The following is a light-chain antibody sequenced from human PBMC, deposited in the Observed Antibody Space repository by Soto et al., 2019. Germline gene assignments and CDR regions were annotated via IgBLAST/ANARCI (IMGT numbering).Light chain of an antibody. CDR1: QTVRNNY. J-gene: IGKJ1*01. Sequence: EFVLTPSPGTLSLSPVERATLSCRASQTVRNNYLAWYQQKPGQAPKLLIHDASSRATGIPDRFSGGGSGTDFILTISRLEPEDFAVYYCQQYGSSPQTFGQGTKVDIK. CDR2: DAS. V-gene: IGKV3-20*01. CDR3: QQYGSSPQT.